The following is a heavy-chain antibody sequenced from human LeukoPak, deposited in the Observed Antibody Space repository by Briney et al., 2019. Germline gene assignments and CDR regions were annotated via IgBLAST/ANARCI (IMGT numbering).Heavy chain of an antibody. V-gene: IGHV3-64D*06. J-gene: IGHJ4*02. CDR1: GFTFSSYA. Sequence: PGGSLRLSCSASGFTFSSYAMHWVRQAPGKGLECVSAITGDGGRTYYADSVKGRFTISRDNSKNTLYLQMNSLRAEDTAVYYCVKDPFYGGNPLHYFDYWGQGTLVTVSS. CDR2: ITGDGGRT. D-gene: IGHD4-23*01. CDR3: VKDPFYGGNPLHYFDY.